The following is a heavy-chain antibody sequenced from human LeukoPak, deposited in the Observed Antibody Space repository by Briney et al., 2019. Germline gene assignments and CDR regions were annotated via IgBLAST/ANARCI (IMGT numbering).Heavy chain of an antibody. CDR3: ASGYSSSWYVRFYYYYGMDV. CDR1: GFTVSSNY. J-gene: IGHJ6*02. D-gene: IGHD6-13*01. Sequence: GGSLRLSCAASGFTVSSNYMSWVRQAPGKGLEWVSVIYSGGSTYYADSVKGRFTISRDNSKSTLYLQMNSLRAEDTAVYYCASGYSSSWYVRFYYYYGMDVWGQGTTVTVSS. V-gene: IGHV3-66*01. CDR2: IYSGGST.